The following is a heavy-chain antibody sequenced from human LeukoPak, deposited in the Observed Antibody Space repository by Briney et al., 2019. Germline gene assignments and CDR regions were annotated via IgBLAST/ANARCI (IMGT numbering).Heavy chain of an antibody. D-gene: IGHD2/OR15-2a*01. V-gene: IGHV3-30*02. CDR3: PSLPFLDYFDY. Sequence: PGGSLRLSCTVSGFTFSNYGMHWVRQAPGKGLEWVAFIQYNGNNKYYADSVKGRFTISKDNSKNTLYLQMNSLRPEDTAVYYCPSLPFLDYFDYWGQGTLVTVSS. J-gene: IGHJ4*02. CDR1: GFTFSNYG. CDR2: IQYNGNNK.